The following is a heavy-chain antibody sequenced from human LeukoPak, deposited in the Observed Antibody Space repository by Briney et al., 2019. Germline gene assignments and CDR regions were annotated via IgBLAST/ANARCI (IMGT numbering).Heavy chain of an antibody. V-gene: IGHV1-18*01. D-gene: IGHD2-15*01. CDR2: ISAYNGNI. CDR1: GHTFTSYG. J-gene: IGHJ4*02. Sequence: ASVKVSCKASGHTFTSYGISWVRQAPGQGLEWMGWISAYNGNIDYAQKFQGRVTKTTDTSTSTAFMELRSLRSDDTAVYYCARASPRGGGSRPLDYWGQGTLVTVSS. CDR3: ARASPRGGGSRPLDY.